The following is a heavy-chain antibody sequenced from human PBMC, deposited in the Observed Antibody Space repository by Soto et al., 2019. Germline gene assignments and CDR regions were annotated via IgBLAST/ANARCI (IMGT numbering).Heavy chain of an antibody. CDR1: GYTFTSYG. CDR3: AMVQSSPPYYYYYGMDV. CDR2: ISAYNGNT. J-gene: IGHJ6*02. Sequence: QVQLVQSGAAVKKPGASVKVSCKASGYTFTSYGISWVRQAPGQGLEWMGWISAYNGNTNYAQKLQGRVTMTTDTSTSTAYMELRSLRSDDTAVYYCAMVQSSPPYYYYYGMDVWGQGTTVTVSS. V-gene: IGHV1-18*01. D-gene: IGHD2-2*01.